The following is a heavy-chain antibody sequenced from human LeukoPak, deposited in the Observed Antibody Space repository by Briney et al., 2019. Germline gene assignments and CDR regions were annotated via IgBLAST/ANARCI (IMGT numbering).Heavy chain of an antibody. V-gene: IGHV3-33*01. CDR2: IWYDGSNK. CDR3: ARDKFDALDY. Sequence: GGSLRLSCAASGFTFSRYGMHGVRQAPGKGLEWVAVIWYDGSNKYYADSVKGRFTISRDNSKNTLYLQMNSLRAEDTAVYYCARDKFDALDYWGQGTLVTVSS. CDR1: GFTFSRYG. J-gene: IGHJ4*02.